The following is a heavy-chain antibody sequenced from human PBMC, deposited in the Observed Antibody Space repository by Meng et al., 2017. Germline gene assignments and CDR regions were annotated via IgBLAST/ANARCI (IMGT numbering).Heavy chain of an antibody. V-gene: IGHV3-23*01. J-gene: IGHJ4*02. CDR1: GFTVSSYA. D-gene: IGHD2-15*01. Sequence: GESLKISCAASGFTVSSYAMSWVRQAPGKGLEWVSAISGSGGSTYYADSVKGRFTISRDNSKNTLYLQMNSLRAEDTAVYYCAKDLWGDIVVVVAAHDYWGQGTLVTVSS. CDR2: ISGSGGST. CDR3: AKDLWGDIVVVVAAHDY.